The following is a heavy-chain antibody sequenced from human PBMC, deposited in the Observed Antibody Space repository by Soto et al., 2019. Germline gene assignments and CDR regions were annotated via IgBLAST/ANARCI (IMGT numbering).Heavy chain of an antibody. Sequence: FLRLSCTASGYTFSDYEMNWVRQAPGKGLEWVSYISGGGGTIHYADSVRGRFTISRDNAKNSLYLQMNSLRAEDTAVYYCAGSTARLTGITMMVSKWFGPWGQGTLVTVS. CDR1: GYTFSDYE. D-gene: IGHD3-22*01. CDR2: ISGGGGTI. J-gene: IGHJ5*02. V-gene: IGHV3-48*03. CDR3: AGSTARLTGITMMVSKWFGP.